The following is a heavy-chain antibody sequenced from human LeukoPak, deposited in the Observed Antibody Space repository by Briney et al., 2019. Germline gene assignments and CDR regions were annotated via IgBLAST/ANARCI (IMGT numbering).Heavy chain of an antibody. V-gene: IGHV4-59*01. D-gene: IGHD6-19*01. CDR2: IYYSGST. Sequence: SETLSLTCTVSGGSISSYYWSWIRQPPGKGLEWIGYIYYSGSTNYNPSLKSRVTISVDTSKNQFSLKLSSVTAADTAVYYCARVRSSGWYLGWGQGTLVTVSS. CDR3: ARVRSSGWYLG. CDR1: GGSISSYY. J-gene: IGHJ1*01.